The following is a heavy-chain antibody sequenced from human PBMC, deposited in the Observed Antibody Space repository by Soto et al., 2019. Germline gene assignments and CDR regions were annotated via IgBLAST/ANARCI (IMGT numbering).Heavy chain of an antibody. J-gene: IGHJ6*02. CDR3: AKDTAYAMDV. D-gene: IGHD2-15*01. CDR1: GFDFSNSW. CDR2: INSDGSGT. V-gene: IGHV3-74*01. Sequence: EVQLVESGGGLVQPGGSLRLSCAASGFDFSNSWIHWVRQGPGKGLVWVSHINSDGSGTTYADSVKGRFTISRDNANNTVYLQRNSLRAEDTAGYYFAKDTAYAMDVWCQGTTVTVSS.